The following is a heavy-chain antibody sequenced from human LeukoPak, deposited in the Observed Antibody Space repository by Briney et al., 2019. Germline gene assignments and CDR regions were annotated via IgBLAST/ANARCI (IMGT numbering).Heavy chain of an antibody. V-gene: IGHV4-34*01. CDR3: AREAYYYDSSGSGDY. J-gene: IGHJ4*02. Sequence: SETLSLTCAVYGGSFSGYYWSWIRQPPGKGLEWIGEINHSGSTNYNPSLKSRVTIPVDTSKNQFSLKLSSVTAADTAVYYCAREAYYYDSSGSGDYWGQGTLVTVSS. CDR1: GGSFSGYY. D-gene: IGHD3-22*01. CDR2: INHSGST.